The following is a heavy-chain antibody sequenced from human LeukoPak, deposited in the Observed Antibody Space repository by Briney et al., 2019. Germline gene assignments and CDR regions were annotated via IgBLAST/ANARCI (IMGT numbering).Heavy chain of an antibody. CDR2: FDPEYGET. V-gene: IGHV1-24*01. CDR3: ARGPNYYGSGSYYNADY. D-gene: IGHD3-10*01. J-gene: IGHJ4*02. Sequence: ASVKVSCKVSGYTLTKFSIHWVRQAPGKGLEWMGGFDPEYGETIYAQKFQGRVTMTRNTSISTAYMELSSLRSEDTAVYYCARGPNYYGSGSYYNADYWGQGTLVTVSS. CDR1: GYTLTKFS.